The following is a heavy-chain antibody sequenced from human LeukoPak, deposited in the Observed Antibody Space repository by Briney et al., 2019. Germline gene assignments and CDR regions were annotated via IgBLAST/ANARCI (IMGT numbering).Heavy chain of an antibody. J-gene: IGHJ4*02. D-gene: IGHD3-22*01. CDR1: GFTVSSNY. V-gene: IGHV3-53*01. CDR2: IYSGGST. Sequence: GGSLRLSCAASGFTVSSNYMSWVRQAPGKGLEWVSVIYSGGSTYYADSVKGRFTISRDNSENTLYLQMNSLRAEDTAVYYCAREGVYYYDSSGYYSYDYWGQGTLVTVSS. CDR3: AREGVYYYDSSGYYSYDY.